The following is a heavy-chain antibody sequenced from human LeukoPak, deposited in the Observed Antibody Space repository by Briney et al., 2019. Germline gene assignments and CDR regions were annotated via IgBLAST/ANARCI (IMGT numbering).Heavy chain of an antibody. J-gene: IGHJ5*02. CDR3: ARDAGGRTQREGWFDP. CDR1: GFSFSTYS. Sequence: GGSLRLSCAASGFSFSTYSMNWIRQAPGKGLEWVSSINSDSIWICYADSVRGRFTISRDNARNSLYLQMNSLRVKDTAIYYCARDAGGRTQREGWFDPWGQGTLVTVSS. D-gene: IGHD1-1*01. CDR2: INSDSIWI. V-gene: IGHV3-21*01.